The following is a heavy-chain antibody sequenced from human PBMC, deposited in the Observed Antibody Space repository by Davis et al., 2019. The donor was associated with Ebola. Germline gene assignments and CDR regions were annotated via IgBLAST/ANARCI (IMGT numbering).Heavy chain of an antibody. CDR1: GFTFSNYA. CDR3: ARWGLRGNYDSWSGSDYYFDY. J-gene: IGHJ4*02. D-gene: IGHD3-3*01. V-gene: IGHV3-7*01. Sequence: PGGSLRLSCAASGFTFSNYAMSWVRQAPGKGLEWVANIKTDGSEEHYVDSVKGRFTMSRDNAKNSLYLQLDSLRDEDTAVYYCARWGLRGNYDSWSGSDYYFDYWGQGTLVTVSS. CDR2: IKTDGSEE.